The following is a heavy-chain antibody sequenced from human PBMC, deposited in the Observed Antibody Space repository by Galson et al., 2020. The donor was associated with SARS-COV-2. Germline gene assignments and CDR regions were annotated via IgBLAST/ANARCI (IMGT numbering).Heavy chain of an antibody. CDR1: GYSFTSYW. CDR2: IYPGDSDT. J-gene: IGHJ3*02. V-gene: IGHV5-51*01. Sequence: GESLKISCKGSGYSFTSYWIAWVRQMPGKGLEWMGIIYPGDSDTRYSPSFQGQVTISADKSINTTYLQWTSLKASDTGIYYCARPRDGYSNGAFNIWGQGTMVTVSS. D-gene: IGHD2-21*01. CDR3: ARPRDGYSNGAFNI.